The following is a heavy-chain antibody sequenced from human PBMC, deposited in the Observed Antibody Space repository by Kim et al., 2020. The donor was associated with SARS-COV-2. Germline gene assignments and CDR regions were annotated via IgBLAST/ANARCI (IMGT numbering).Heavy chain of an antibody. CDR2: ISGSGGST. V-gene: IGHV3-23*01. Sequence: GGSLRLSCAASGFTFSSYAMSWVRQAPGKGLEWVSAISGSGGSTYYADSVKGRFTISRDNSKNTLYLQMNSLRAEDTAVYYCAKDGDIVVVTAMKYFQHWGQGTLVTVSS. CDR3: AKDGDIVVVTAMKYFQH. D-gene: IGHD2-21*02. CDR1: GFTFSSYA. J-gene: IGHJ1*01.